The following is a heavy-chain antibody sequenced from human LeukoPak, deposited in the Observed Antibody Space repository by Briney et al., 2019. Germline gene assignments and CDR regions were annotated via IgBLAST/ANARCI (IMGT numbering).Heavy chain of an antibody. D-gene: IGHD3-9*01. V-gene: IGHV4-34*01. Sequence: SETLSLTYAVDAGSFSGYYWSWIRQPPGKWLEWNGEINHSGITNYNPSLKSRVTISVDTSKNQFSLKLSSVTAADTAVYYCARRGYFGWLGAFDIWGQGTMVTGSS. CDR3: ARRGYFGWLGAFDI. J-gene: IGHJ3*02. CDR1: AGSFSGYY. CDR2: INHSGIT.